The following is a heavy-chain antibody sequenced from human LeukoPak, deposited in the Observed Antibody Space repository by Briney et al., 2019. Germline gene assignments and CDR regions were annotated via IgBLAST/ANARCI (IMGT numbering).Heavy chain of an antibody. J-gene: IGHJ6*03. CDR1: GDSVSNYY. CDR3: ARYGVVIASTFYYMDV. Sequence: SETLSLTCTVSGDSVSNYYWSWIRQSPWKGLEWIAFMHPGGTTKYSPSLMSRVAMSVDTSNNQFSLTLTSLTAADTAVYYCARYGVVIASTFYYMDVWGKGTAVTVSS. CDR2: MHPGGTT. D-gene: IGHD2-15*01. V-gene: IGHV4-59*02.